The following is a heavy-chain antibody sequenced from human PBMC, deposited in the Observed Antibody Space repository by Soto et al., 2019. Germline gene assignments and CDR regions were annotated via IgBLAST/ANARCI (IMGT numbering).Heavy chain of an antibody. CDR3: AREAVADPLTLDY. J-gene: IGHJ4*02. V-gene: IGHV3-30-3*01. CDR2: ISYDGSNK. D-gene: IGHD6-19*01. CDR1: GFTFSSYA. Sequence: QVQLVESGGGVVQPGRSLRLSCAASGFTFSSYAMHWVRQAPGKGLEWVAVISYDGSNKYYADSVKGRFTISRDNSKKTLYLQMNSLRAEDTAVYYCAREAVADPLTLDYWGQGTLVTVSS.